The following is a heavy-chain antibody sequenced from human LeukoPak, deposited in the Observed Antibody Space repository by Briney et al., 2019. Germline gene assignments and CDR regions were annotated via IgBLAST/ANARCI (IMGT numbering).Heavy chain of an antibody. CDR2: INSDGSST. Sequence: PGGSLRLSCSASGFTLSPYWMHWVRQAPGKGLVWVSRINSDGSSTTYADSVKGRFTISGDNTKNTLYLQMNILRAGDTAVYYCARARCSRTSCNTESDYWGQGTLVTVSS. D-gene: IGHD2-2*01. V-gene: IGHV3-74*01. CDR1: GFTLSPYW. CDR3: ARARCSRTSCNTESDY. J-gene: IGHJ4*02.